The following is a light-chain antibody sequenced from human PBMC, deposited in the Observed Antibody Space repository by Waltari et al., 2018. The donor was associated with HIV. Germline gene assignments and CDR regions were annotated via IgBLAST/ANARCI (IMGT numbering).Light chain of an antibody. V-gene: IGLV6-57*01. Sequence: NFMLTQPHSVSASPGETVTISCTHSSGSVAANFVQWFQQRPGSSPTTVIYEHNERPSGVPDRFSGSIDSSSSSASFTAFLTISGLKTEDEAVYYCQSYDSDSLVFGGGTRLTVL. CDR3: QSYDSDSLV. CDR2: EHN. CDR1: SGSVAANF. J-gene: IGLJ3*02.